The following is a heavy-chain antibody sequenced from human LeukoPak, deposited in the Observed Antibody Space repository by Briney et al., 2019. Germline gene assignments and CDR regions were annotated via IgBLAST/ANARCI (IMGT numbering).Heavy chain of an antibody. CDR3: AHSKRHFSSPSLDY. CDR1: GFSLTTSGVG. J-gene: IGHJ4*02. Sequence: SGPTLVNPTQTLTLTCTLSGFSLTTSGVGVGWIRQPPGKALEWLALIYWDDDKRYSPSLKTRLTITKDTSKNQVVLTVTNMDPVDTATYYCAHSKRHFSSPSLDYWGQGTLVTVSS. D-gene: IGHD2-2*01. CDR2: IYWDDDK. V-gene: IGHV2-5*02.